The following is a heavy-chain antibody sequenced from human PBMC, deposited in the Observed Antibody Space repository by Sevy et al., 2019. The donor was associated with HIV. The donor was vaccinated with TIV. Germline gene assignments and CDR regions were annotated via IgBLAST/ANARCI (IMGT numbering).Heavy chain of an antibody. V-gene: IGHV4-59*08. CDR2: IYYNGYI. D-gene: IGHD1-26*01. J-gene: IGHJ4*02. CDR3: TGENAWGRGYS. Sequence: SETLSLTCTVSGGSITSLYWNWIRQPPGKGLEWIANIYYNGYINYNPSLKSRVTLSLDTSKNLFSLRLSSVTAADTAMYYCTGENAWGRGYSWGQGTLVTVSS. CDR1: GGSITSLY.